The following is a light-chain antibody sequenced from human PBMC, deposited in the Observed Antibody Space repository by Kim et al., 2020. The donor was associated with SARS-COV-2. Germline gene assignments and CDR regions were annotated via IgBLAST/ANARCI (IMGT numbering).Light chain of an antibody. CDR2: QTF. CDR3: QQYEKLPLT. V-gene: IGKV1-33*01. CDR1: QDMKNY. J-gene: IGKJ4*01. Sequence: AAVGDRVTITCQASQDMKNYLNWYQQKPGKAPKLLIYQTFNLQTGVPSRFSGSASGTDFTLTISSLQPEDFATYFCQQYEKLPLTFGGGTKVDIK.